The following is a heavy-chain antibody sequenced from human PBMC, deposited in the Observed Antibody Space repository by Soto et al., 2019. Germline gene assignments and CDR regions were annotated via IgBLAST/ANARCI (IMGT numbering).Heavy chain of an antibody. J-gene: IGHJ4*02. CDR2: ISYSGRT. Sequence: QVQLQESGPGLVKPLETLSLTCTVSGESISSHDWSWIRQPPGKGLEWIGYISYSGRTNYNPSLKSRVTISVDTSKNQFSLKLSSVTAADTAVYYCSRGTWGGYWGQGTLVTVSS. V-gene: IGHV4-59*11. CDR1: GESISSHD. D-gene: IGHD3-10*01. CDR3: SRGTWGGY.